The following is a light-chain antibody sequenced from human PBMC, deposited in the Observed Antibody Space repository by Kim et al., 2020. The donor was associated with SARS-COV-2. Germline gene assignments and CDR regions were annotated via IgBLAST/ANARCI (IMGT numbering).Light chain of an antibody. V-gene: IGLV6-57*04. CDR1: SGSIDDNY. CDR2: EDD. CDR3: QSYNRDNVL. Sequence: NFMLTQSHSVSESPGKTVTISCTRSSGSIDDNYVQWYQQRPGGVPTTVIYEDDQRPSGVSDRFSGSIDNSSNSASLTISGLRTEDEADYYCQSYNRDNVLFGGGTKVTVL. J-gene: IGLJ2*01.